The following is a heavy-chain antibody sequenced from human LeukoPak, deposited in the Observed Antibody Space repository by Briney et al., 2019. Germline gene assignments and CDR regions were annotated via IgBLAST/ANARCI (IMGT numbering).Heavy chain of an antibody. CDR2: ISAYNGNT. J-gene: IGHJ4*02. Sequence: ASVKVSCKASGYTFTSYGISWVRQAPGQGLEWMGWISAYNGNTNYAQKLQGRVTMTTDTSTSTAYMELRSLRSDDTAVYYCARTDVWGSYRQPLTYFDYWGQGTLVTVSS. V-gene: IGHV1-18*01. CDR3: ARTDVWGSYRQPLTYFDY. D-gene: IGHD3-16*02. CDR1: GYTFTSYG.